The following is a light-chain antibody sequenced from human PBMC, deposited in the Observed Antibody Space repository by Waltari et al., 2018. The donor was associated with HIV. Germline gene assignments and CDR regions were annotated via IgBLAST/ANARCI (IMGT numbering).Light chain of an antibody. Sequence: QSVLPQPPSASATPGQTVTISCSVRRSTIRSNPQPWHPQPPGTAPKLLIYSEIRRPPWGPDRFFASKSGTSASLAISGLQSEDEADYYCAAWDDSLNGRVFGGGTKLTVL. J-gene: IGLJ3*02. CDR2: SEI. CDR1: RSTIRSNP. V-gene: IGLV1-44*01. CDR3: AAWDDSLNGRV.